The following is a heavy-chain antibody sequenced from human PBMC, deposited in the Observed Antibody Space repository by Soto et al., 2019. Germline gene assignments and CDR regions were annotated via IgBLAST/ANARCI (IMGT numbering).Heavy chain of an antibody. Sequence: EVQLVESGGGLVQPGRSLRLSCAASGFTIDDYAMHWVRRVPGKGLAWVSSMSWNSNLIGYADSVKGRFTISRDNAKNSLYLQMNSLRPEDRALYYCAKGGPDGFCRGGRCYFDYWGQGTLVTVSS. CDR2: MSWNSNLI. D-gene: IGHD2-15*01. J-gene: IGHJ4*02. CDR3: AKGGPDGFCRGGRCYFDY. V-gene: IGHV3-9*01. CDR1: GFTIDDYA.